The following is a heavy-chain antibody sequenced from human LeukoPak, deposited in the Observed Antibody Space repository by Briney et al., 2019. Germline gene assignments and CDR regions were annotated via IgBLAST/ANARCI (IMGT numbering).Heavy chain of an antibody. Sequence: SETLSLTCTVSGGSIDSSSYYWGWIRQPPGKGLEWIGSIYYTGNTYYKPSLESRVTISVDTSKNQFSLKLSSVTAADTAVYYCARRGVSSGWAYYYYYSAMDVWGQGTSVTVSS. V-gene: IGHV4-39*01. CDR3: ARRGVSSGWAYYYYYSAMDV. CDR2: IYYTGNT. CDR1: GGSIDSSSYY. J-gene: IGHJ6*02. D-gene: IGHD6-19*01.